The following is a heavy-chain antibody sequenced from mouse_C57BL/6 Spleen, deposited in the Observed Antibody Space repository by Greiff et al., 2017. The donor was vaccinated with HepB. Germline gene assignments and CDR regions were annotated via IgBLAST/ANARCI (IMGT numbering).Heavy chain of an antibody. D-gene: IGHD2-5*01. V-gene: IGHV2-2*01. CDR3: ARNDYSNYFDY. J-gene: IGHJ2*01. CDR2: IWSGGST. CDR1: GFSLTSYG. Sequence: QVQLKESGPGLVQPSQSLSITCTVSGFSLTSYGVHWVRQSPGKGLEWLGVIWSGGSTDYNAAFISRLSISKDNSKSQVFFKMNSLQADDTAIYYCARNDYSNYFDYWGQSTTLTVSS.